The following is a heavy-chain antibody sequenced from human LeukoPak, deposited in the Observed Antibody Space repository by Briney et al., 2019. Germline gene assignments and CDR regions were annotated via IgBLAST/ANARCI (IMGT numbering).Heavy chain of an antibody. CDR3: ARDLGINFIRPLDY. CDR2: ISAYNGNT. D-gene: IGHD6-13*01. J-gene: IGHJ4*02. CDR1: GYTFTSYG. V-gene: IGHV1-18*01. Sequence: GASVKVSCKASGYTFTSYGISWVRQAPGQGLEWMGWISAYNGNTDYAQKLQGRVTMTTDTSTSTAYMELRSLRSDDTAVYYCARDLGINFIRPLDYWGQGTLVTVSS.